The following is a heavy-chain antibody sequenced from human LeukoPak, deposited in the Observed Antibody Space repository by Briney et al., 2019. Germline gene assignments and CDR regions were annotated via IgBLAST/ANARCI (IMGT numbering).Heavy chain of an antibody. D-gene: IGHD5-12*01. CDR1: GFTFSSYA. CDR2: ISYDGSNK. V-gene: IGHV3-30-3*01. CDR3: ATTDIVATISYFDY. Sequence: GGSLRLSCAASGFTFSSYAMHWVRQAPGKGLEWVAVISYDGSNKYYADSVKGRFTISRDNSKNTLYLQMNSLRAEDTAVYYCATTDIVATISYFDYCGQGTLVTVSS. J-gene: IGHJ4*02.